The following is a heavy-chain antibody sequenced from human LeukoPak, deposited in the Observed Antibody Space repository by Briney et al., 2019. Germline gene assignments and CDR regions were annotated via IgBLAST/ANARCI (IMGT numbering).Heavy chain of an antibody. V-gene: IGHV4-39*01. J-gene: IGHJ4*02. CDR2: IPSSGKA. CDR1: GGSITTTDFD. D-gene: IGHD1-26*01. Sequence: PSETLSLTCAVSGGSITTTDFDWAWIRQPPGQGFEWIATIPSSGKAYYYPSLMSRVTISVDTSKNQFSLDVTSVTAADTGLFYCARFKGGTGFDYWGRGILVIVS. CDR3: ARFKGGTGFDY.